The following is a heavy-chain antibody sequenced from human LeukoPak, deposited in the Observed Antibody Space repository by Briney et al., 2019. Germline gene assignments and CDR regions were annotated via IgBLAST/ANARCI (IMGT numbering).Heavy chain of an antibody. Sequence: GGSLRLSCAASGFTVSSNYMSWVRQAPGKGLEWVSVIYSGGSTYYADSVKGRFTISRDNSKNTLYLQMNSLRAEDTAVYYCSTPDFWSGALLRYYYGMDVWGQGTTVTVSS. V-gene: IGHV3-66*02. J-gene: IGHJ6*02. CDR2: IYSGGST. CDR3: STPDFWSGALLRYYYGMDV. D-gene: IGHD3-3*01. CDR1: GFTVSSNY.